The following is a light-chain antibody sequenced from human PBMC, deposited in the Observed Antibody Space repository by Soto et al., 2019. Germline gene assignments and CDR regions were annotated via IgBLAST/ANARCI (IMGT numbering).Light chain of an antibody. CDR3: CSYAGIWV. J-gene: IGLJ3*02. V-gene: IGLV2-11*01. Sequence: SALTQPRSVSGSPGQSVTISCTGTSSDVGGYNYVSWYQQHPGKAPKLMIYDVSKRPSGVPDRFSGSKSGNTASLTISGLQAEDEADYYCCSYAGIWVFGGGTKLTVL. CDR1: SSDVGGYNY. CDR2: DVS.